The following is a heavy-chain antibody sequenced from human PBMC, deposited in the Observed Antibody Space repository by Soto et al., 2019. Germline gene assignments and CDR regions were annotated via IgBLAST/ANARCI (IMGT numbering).Heavy chain of an antibody. J-gene: IGHJ4*02. V-gene: IGHV3-33*01. CDR3: ARDLRKGRYFDY. CDR1: GFTFSTYG. CDR2: IWSDGSNK. Sequence: ESVGGVVQPGGSLRLSCAASGFTFSTYGMHWVRQAPGTGPEWVAVIWSDGSNKYHADSVKGRFTISRDNSENSLYLQMNSLRVEDTAVYYCARDLRKGRYFDYWGQGTLVTVSS.